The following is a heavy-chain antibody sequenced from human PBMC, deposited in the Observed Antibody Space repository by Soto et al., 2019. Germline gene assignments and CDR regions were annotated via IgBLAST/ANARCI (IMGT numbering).Heavy chain of an antibody. CDR3: TRDASRDSSARGWFDP. J-gene: IGHJ5*02. CDR1: GFTFRSFT. Sequence: GSLRLSCAASGFTFRSFTMNWVRQAPGKGLEWVSTISSNSAYIYYTDALRGRFTISRDNAKNSLHLQMSSLRAEDTAVYYCTRDASRDSSARGWFDPWGPGTLVTVSS. D-gene: IGHD6-13*01. CDR2: ISSNSAYI. V-gene: IGHV3-21*01.